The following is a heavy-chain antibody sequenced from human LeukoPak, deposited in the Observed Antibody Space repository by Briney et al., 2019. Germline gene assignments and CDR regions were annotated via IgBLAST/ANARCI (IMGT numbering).Heavy chain of an antibody. CDR1: GFTFEYYG. Sequence: GGSLRLSLAASGFTFEYYGMSLGLQAPGEGLGWGSGINWNGCSTGYADSVKGRFTISRDNAKKSLYLRMNSLRAEDTAIYYCAKGGKYSSSWYDYYYMDVWGKGTTVTISS. CDR3: AKGGKYSSSWYDYYYMDV. J-gene: IGHJ6*03. D-gene: IGHD6-13*01. CDR2: INWNGCST. V-gene: IGHV3-20*03.